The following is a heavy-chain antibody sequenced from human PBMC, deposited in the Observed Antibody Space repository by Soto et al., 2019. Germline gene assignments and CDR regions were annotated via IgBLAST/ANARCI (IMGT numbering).Heavy chain of an antibody. D-gene: IGHD2-21*01. V-gene: IGHV4-59*08. J-gene: IGHJ6*03. CDR2: IYDSGST. CDR1: GGSISSYY. CDR3: ARHGGGYYYWYMDA. Sequence: QVQLQESGPGLVKPSETLSLTCTVSGGSISSYYWSWIRQPPGKGLEWIGYIYDSGSTNYHPSLKRRFPISEYTSKNQFSLKLSSVTAADTAVYYCARHGGGYYYWYMDAWGKGTTVTVSS.